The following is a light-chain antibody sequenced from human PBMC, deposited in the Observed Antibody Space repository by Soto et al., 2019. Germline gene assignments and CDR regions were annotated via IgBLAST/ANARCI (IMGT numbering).Light chain of an antibody. Sequence: DIQLTQSPSFLSASVGDRVTITCRASQGISSYLACYQQKPGKAPKLLIYAASTLQSGVPSRFSGSGSGTEFTLTISSLQPEDFATYYCQQLNSYPRTFGQGTKVDI. CDR3: QQLNSYPRT. CDR1: QGISSY. CDR2: AAS. V-gene: IGKV1-9*01. J-gene: IGKJ1*01.